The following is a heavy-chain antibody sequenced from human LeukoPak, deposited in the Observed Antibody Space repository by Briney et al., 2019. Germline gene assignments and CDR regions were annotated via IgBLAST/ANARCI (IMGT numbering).Heavy chain of an antibody. J-gene: IGHJ4*02. Sequence: GGSLRLSCAASGFTVSSNYMSWVRQAPGKGLEWVSVIYSGGSTYNADSVKGRFTISRDNSYNTVYLQMTGLRAEDTAVYYCAKDGESGIQWAQGYFDYWGQGTLVTVSS. CDR3: AKDGESGIQWAQGYFDY. D-gene: IGHD1-1*01. V-gene: IGHV3-66*02. CDR1: GFTVSSNY. CDR2: IYSGGST.